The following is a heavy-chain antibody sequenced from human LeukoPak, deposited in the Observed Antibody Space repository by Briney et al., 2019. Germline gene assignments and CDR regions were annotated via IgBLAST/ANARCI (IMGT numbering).Heavy chain of an antibody. D-gene: IGHD4-17*01. Sequence: ASVRVSCKAYGYTFTSYDINWERQATGQGFEWMGWMNPNSGNTGYGQKFQGRLTMTRDASISTAYMELSSLRSEDTAFYYCTRGPYAYSQYWGQGTLVTVSS. CDR2: MNPNSGNT. V-gene: IGHV1-8*01. J-gene: IGHJ1*01. CDR1: GYTFTSYD. CDR3: TRGPYAYSQY.